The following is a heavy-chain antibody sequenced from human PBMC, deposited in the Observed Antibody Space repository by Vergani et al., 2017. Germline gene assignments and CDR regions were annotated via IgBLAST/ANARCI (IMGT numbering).Heavy chain of an antibody. Sequence: QVQLQQWGAGLLKPSETLSLTCAVYGGSFSGYYWSWIRQPPGKGLEWIGEINHSGSTNYNPSLKSRVTISVDTSKNQFSLKLSSVTAADTAVYYCARARSRPRSAILYYYYGMDVWGQGTTVTVSS. J-gene: IGHJ6*02. D-gene: IGHD3-9*01. CDR2: INHSGST. CDR3: ARARSRPRSAILYYYYGMDV. V-gene: IGHV4-34*01. CDR1: GGSFSGYY.